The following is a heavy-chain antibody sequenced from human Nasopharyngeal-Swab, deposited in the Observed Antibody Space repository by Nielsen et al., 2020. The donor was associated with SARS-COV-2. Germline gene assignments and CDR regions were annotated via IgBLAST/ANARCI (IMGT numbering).Heavy chain of an antibody. CDR2: ISAYNGST. CDR3: ARDNESGDYYAYDI. Sequence: ASVKVSCKASGYTFITFGITWVRQAPGQGLEWMGWISAYNGSTNYAQKFQDRVTMTTDTSTTTAYMELRGLKTDDTAVYYCARDNESGDYYAYDIWGQGTTVTVSS. V-gene: IGHV1-18*01. J-gene: IGHJ3*02. CDR1: GYTFITFG. D-gene: IGHD4-17*01.